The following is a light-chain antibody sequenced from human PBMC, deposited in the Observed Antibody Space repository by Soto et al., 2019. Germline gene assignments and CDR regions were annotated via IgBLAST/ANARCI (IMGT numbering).Light chain of an antibody. CDR1: QSIGKH. Sequence: DIQMTQSPSSLSASAGDRVTITCRASQSIGKHLNWYQQKPGKAPKFLIYYVSNLQSGVPSRFSGSGSGTDFTLTIDSLQPEDFATYYCQQGYTSSITFGQGTRLEIK. CDR3: QQGYTSSIT. V-gene: IGKV1-39*01. CDR2: YVS. J-gene: IGKJ5*01.